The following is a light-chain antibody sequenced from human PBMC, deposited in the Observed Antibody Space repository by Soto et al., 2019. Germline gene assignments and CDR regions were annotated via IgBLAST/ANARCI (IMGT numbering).Light chain of an antibody. CDR2: RDN. Sequence: HSVLTQPPSTSGTPGQRVTISCAGDSSNIAKKCVYWYQQVPGMAPKLLIYRDNQRPSGGPYRFSVSKSGPSASLAISGLPSEDEADYYCAAWDDTLRRYRFGGGPKVTV. CDR3: AAWDDTLRRYR. V-gene: IGLV1-47*01. J-gene: IGLJ1*01. CDR1: SSNIAKKC.